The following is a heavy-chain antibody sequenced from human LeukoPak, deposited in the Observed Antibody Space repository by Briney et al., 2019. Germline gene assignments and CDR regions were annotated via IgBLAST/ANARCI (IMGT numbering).Heavy chain of an antibody. CDR2: ISSGSTTI. V-gene: IGHV3-48*02. CDR3: ERLTLNSAYAPA. J-gene: IGHJ5*02. D-gene: IGHD5-12*01. CDR1: GFTFSSYA. Sequence: RAGGSLRLSCAASGFTFSSYAMTWVPQAPGKGLEWGSYISSGSTTIFYADPVRGRFTISRENAKNSLYLQINGLRDGDRAVYYCERLTLNSAYAPAWGQGTLVTVSS.